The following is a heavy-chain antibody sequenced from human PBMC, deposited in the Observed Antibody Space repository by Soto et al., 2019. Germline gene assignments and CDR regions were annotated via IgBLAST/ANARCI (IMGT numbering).Heavy chain of an antibody. CDR3: ARGLILWYGELSRRGDHYSYMDV. CDR1: GGSFSGYY. D-gene: IGHD3-10*01. V-gene: IGHV4-34*01. J-gene: IGHJ6*03. CDR2: INESGST. Sequence: QVQLQQWGAGLLKPSETLSLTCAVYGGSFSGYYWNWIRQPPGKGLEWIGEINESGSTKYNPSRKSRVTISVDTTKNQFSLKLSSVTAADRAVYYCARGLILWYGELSRRGDHYSYMDVWGKGTTVTVSS.